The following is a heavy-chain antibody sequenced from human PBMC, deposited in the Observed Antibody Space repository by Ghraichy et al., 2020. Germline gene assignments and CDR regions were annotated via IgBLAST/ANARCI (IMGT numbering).Heavy chain of an antibody. CDR1: GFTFSSYW. J-gene: IGHJ6*02. CDR3: ARDRRWVQTGTTRYSGINV. D-gene: IGHD1-7*01. CDR2: IKQDGSVN. Sequence: GESLNISCAASGFTFSSYWMSWVRQAPGKGLEWVANIKQDGSVNYYVDSVKGRFTISRDNAKNSLYLQMNSLRAKDTAVYYCARDRRWVQTGTTRYSGINVWGQGTTVTVSS. V-gene: IGHV3-7*01.